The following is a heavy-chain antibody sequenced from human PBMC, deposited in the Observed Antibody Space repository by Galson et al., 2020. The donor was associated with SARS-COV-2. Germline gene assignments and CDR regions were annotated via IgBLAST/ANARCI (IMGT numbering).Heavy chain of an antibody. D-gene: IGHD1-26*01. J-gene: IGHJ3*02. CDR3: VKDNRYYSGTYYSHAFDI. CDR2: ISWNSGSI. CDR1: GFTFEEHA. Sequence: GGSLRLSCAASGFTFEEHAMHWVRQVPGKGLEWVSGISWNSGSIVYVDSVKGRFTISRDNAKNSLYLQMNNLRAEDTALYYCVKDNRYYSGTYYSHAFDIWGQGTMVTVSS. V-gene: IGHV3-9*01.